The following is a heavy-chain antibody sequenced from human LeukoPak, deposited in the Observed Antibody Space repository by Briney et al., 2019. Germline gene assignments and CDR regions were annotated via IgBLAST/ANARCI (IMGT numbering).Heavy chain of an antibody. Sequence: SETLSLTCTVSGDSISSSIYYWGWIRQPPGKGLEWIGSIYHSGSTYYNPSLKSRVTISVDTSKNQFSLKLSSVTAADTAVYYCARDNADSSGYPVTIWGQGTMVTVSS. CDR1: GDSISSSIYY. D-gene: IGHD3-22*01. J-gene: IGHJ3*02. V-gene: IGHV4-39*07. CDR2: IYHSGST. CDR3: ARDNADSSGYPVTI.